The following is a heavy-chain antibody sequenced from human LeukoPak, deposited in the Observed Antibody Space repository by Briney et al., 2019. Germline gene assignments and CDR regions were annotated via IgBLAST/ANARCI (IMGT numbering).Heavy chain of an antibody. V-gene: IGHV1-18*01. Sequence: ASVKVSCKASGYTFTSYGISWVRQAPGQGLEWMGWISAYNGNTNYAQKLQGRVTMTTDTSTSTAYMQLSSLTSDDTAVYYCATRRLERRAGSWFDPWGQGTLVTVSS. CDR3: ATRRLERRAGSWFDP. D-gene: IGHD3-3*01. CDR1: GYTFTSYG. J-gene: IGHJ5*02. CDR2: ISAYNGNT.